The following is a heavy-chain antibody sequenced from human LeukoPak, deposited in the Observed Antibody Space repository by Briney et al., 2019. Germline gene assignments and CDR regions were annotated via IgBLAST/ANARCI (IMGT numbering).Heavy chain of an antibody. CDR1: GFTFSSYS. CDR3: ARDQPFAVTSLYYFDS. CDR2: ISSRSSTI. Sequence: GGSLRLSCAASGFTFSSYSMNWVRQAPGKGLEWVSYISSRSSTIYYAGSVKGRFTISRDNAKNSLFLQMNSLRAEDTAVYYCARDQPFAVTSLYYFDSWGQGTLVTVSS. V-gene: IGHV3-48*01. D-gene: IGHD4-17*01. J-gene: IGHJ4*02.